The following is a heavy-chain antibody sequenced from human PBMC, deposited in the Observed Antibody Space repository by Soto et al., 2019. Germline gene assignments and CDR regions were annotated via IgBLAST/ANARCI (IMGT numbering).Heavy chain of an antibody. CDR1: GGSMSSSNW. CDR3: ARSEATVLDN. CDR2: AHHSGRT. J-gene: IGHJ4*02. Sequence: QVQLQESGPGLVKPSGTLSLTCTVSGGSMSSSNWWNWVRQPPGKGLEWIGEAHHSGRTNYNPSRKSRVTISVDKSKNHFSLKLSSVTAAATAVYYCARSEATVLDNWGQGTLVTVSS. V-gene: IGHV4-4*02. D-gene: IGHD4-17*01.